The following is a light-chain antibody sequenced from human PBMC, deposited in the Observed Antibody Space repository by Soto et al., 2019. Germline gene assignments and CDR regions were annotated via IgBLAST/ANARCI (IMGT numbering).Light chain of an antibody. V-gene: IGLV1-51*01. CDR2: DDY. CDR1: SSNIGNNY. Sequence: QSVLTQPPSVSAAPGQKVIISCSGSSSNIGNNYVSWFQQLPGAAPRLLIYDDYNRPSGIPDRFSGSKSGTSATLGITGLQAGDEADYYCATWESSLSAVVFGGGTQLTVL. J-gene: IGLJ2*01. CDR3: ATWESSLSAVV.